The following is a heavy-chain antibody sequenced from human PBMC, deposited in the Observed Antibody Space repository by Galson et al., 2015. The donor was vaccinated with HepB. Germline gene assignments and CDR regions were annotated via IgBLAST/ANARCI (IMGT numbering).Heavy chain of an antibody. CDR1: GYTFTSYD. CDR3: ARGQEAFWSGYPNWFDP. V-gene: IGHV1-8*01. Sequence: SVKVSCKASGYTFTSYDINWVRQATGQGLEWMGWMNPNSGNTGYAQKFQGRVTMTRNTSISTAYMELSSLRSEDTAVYYCARGQEAFWSGYPNWFDPWGQGTLVTVSS. D-gene: IGHD3-3*01. J-gene: IGHJ5*02. CDR2: MNPNSGNT.